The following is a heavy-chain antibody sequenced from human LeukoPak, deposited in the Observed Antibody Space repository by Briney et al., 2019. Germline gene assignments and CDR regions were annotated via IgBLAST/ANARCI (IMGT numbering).Heavy chain of an antibody. Sequence: SETLSLTCTVSGGSISSYYWSWIRQPPGKGLEWIGYIYYSGSTNYNPSLKSRVTISVDTSKNQFSLKLSSVTAADTAVYYCARHPPSYDYGGSLSFQHWGQGTLVTVSS. CDR3: ARHPPSYDYGGSLSFQH. CDR2: IYYSGST. CDR1: GGSISSYY. D-gene: IGHD4-23*01. J-gene: IGHJ1*01. V-gene: IGHV4-59*08.